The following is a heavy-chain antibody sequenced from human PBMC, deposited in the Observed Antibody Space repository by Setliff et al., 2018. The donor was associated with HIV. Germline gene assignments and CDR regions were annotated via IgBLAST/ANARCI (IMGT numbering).Heavy chain of an antibody. J-gene: IGHJ4*02. CDR3: ARSATFLEVGVAK. Sequence: ASVKVSCKASGYTFTDYFVHWGRQAPGQGLEWMGWINPNSGATNYVQDFQGMVTMTRDTSINTVYMELTSLRSDDTAIYYCARSATFLEVGVAKWGPGTLVTVSS. CDR2: INPNSGAT. D-gene: IGHD2-15*01. V-gene: IGHV1-2*02. CDR1: GYTFTDYF.